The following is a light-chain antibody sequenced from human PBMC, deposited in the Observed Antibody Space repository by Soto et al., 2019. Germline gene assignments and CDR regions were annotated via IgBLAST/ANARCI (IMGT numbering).Light chain of an antibody. V-gene: IGKV3-20*01. CDR3: QQYGSSPRFT. J-gene: IGKJ3*01. CDR1: QSVSDNH. Sequence: DIVLTQSPGTLSLSPGERATLSCRASQSVSDNHLAWYQQKPGQAPRLLIYRASRRATDIPDRFSGSGSGTEFSLTISRLEPEDFAVYYCQQYGSSPRFTFGPGTQVDI. CDR2: RAS.